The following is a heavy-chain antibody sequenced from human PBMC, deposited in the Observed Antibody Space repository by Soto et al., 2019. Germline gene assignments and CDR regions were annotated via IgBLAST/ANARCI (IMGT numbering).Heavy chain of an antibody. Sequence: EVQLVESGGGLVKPGGSLRLSCAASGFTFSNAWMSWVRQAPGKGLEWVGRIKSKTDGGTTDYAAPVNGRFTISRDDSKNTLYLQMNSLKTEDTAVYYCTTGSSGSYYGYWGQGTLVTVSS. CDR2: IKSKTDGGTT. D-gene: IGHD1-26*01. J-gene: IGHJ4*02. CDR3: TTGSSGSYYGY. CDR1: GFTFSNAW. V-gene: IGHV3-15*01.